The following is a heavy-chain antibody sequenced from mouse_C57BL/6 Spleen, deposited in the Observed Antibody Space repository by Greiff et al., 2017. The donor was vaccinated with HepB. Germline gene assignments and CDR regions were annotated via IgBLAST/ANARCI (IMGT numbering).Heavy chain of an antibody. CDR2: ISDGGSYT. D-gene: IGHD1-1*01. J-gene: IGHJ4*01. V-gene: IGHV5-4*01. CDR1: GFTFSSYA. CDR3: ARDPLYYYGSSHYYAMDY. Sequence: EVMLVESGGGLVKPGGSLKLSCAASGFTFSSYAMSWVRQTPEKRLEWVATISDGGSYTYYPDNVKGRFTISRDNAKNNLYLQMSHLKSEDTAMYYCARDPLYYYGSSHYYAMDYWGQGTSVTVSS.